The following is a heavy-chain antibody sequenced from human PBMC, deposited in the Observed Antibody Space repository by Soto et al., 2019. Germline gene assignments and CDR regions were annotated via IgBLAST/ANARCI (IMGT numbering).Heavy chain of an antibody. D-gene: IGHD6-13*01. J-gene: IGHJ4*02. V-gene: IGHV4-31*03. CDR1: GGSINSGGYY. Sequence: QVQLQESGPGLVQPSQTLSLICTVSGGSINSGGYYWNWIRQHPRTGLEWIGSIFYSGSTYYNPFLRRRVTISANTSDNQFSLTLNAVTAADTAVYFCARGYRPSGYSSSWVFDYWGQGTLVDVSS. CDR3: ARGYRPSGYSSSWVFDY. CDR2: IFYSGST.